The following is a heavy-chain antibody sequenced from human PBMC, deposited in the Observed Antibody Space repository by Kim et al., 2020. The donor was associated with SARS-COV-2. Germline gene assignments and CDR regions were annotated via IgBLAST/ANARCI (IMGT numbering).Heavy chain of an antibody. J-gene: IGHJ6*02. CDR3: TTDVGIFTYYYYGMDV. D-gene: IGHD3-9*01. V-gene: IGHV3-15*01. CDR1: GFTFNDAW. CDR2: IKSKTDGGTT. Sequence: RGSLRLSCAASGFTFNDAWMSWVRQAPGKGLEWVGRIKSKTDGGTTDYAAPVKGRFTISRDDSKNTLYLQMNSLKTEDTAVYYCTTDVGIFTYYYYGMDVWGQGTTVTVSS.